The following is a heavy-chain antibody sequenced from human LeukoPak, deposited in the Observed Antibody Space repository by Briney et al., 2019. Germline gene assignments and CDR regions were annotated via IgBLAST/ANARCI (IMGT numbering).Heavy chain of an antibody. CDR2: ISGNGGST. J-gene: IGHJ5*02. CDR1: GFTFSGHW. V-gene: IGHV3-23*01. CDR3: AKVRDLDTVLGRFDN. Sequence: GGSLRLSCAASGFTFSGHWMSWVRQAPGKGLEWVSVISGNGGSTSCADSVEGRFTISRATSKNTLYLQMNSLRAEDTVVYYCAKVRDLDTVLGRFDNWGQGTLVTVSS. D-gene: IGHD5-18*01.